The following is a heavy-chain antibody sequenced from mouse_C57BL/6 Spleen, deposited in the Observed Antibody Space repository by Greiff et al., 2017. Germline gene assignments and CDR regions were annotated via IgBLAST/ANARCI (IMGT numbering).Heavy chain of an antibody. CDR3: ARSGDARGY. J-gene: IGHJ2*01. CDR2: IYPGDGDT. Sequence: QVQLKESGPELVKPGASVKISCKASGYAFSSSWMNWVKQRPGKGLEWIGRIYPGDGDTNYNGKFKGKATLTADKSSSTAYMQLSSLTSEDSAVYCCARSGDARGYWGQGTTLTVAS. V-gene: IGHV1-82*01. CDR1: GYAFSSSW.